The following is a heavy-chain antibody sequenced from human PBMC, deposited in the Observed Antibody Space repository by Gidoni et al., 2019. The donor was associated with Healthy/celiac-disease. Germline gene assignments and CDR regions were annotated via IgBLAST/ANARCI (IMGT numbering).Heavy chain of an antibody. Sequence: QVQLVQSGAEVKKPGASVKVSCKASGYTFTGYYMHWVRQAPGQGLEWMGWINPNSGGTNYAQKFQGWVTMTRDTSISTAYMELSRLRSDDTAVYYCARALEDYGSGSFERSWFDPWGQGTLVTVSS. V-gene: IGHV1-2*04. CDR1: GYTFTGYY. J-gene: IGHJ5*02. CDR2: INPNSGGT. D-gene: IGHD3-10*01. CDR3: ARALEDYGSGSFERSWFDP.